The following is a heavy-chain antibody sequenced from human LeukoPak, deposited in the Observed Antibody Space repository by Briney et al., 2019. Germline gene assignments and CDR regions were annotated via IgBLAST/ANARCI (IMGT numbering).Heavy chain of an antibody. CDR1: GVTFSSYA. CDR2: ISGSGGST. D-gene: IGHD5-12*01. V-gene: IGHV3-23*01. J-gene: IGHJ3*02. CDR3: AKDLGGLYSGYYDI. Sequence: PGGSLRLSCAASGVTFSSYAMSWVRQAPGKGLEGVSAISGSGGSTYYADSVKGRFTISRDNSKNTLYLQMNSLRAEDTAVYYCAKDLGGLYSGYYDIWGQGTMVTVSS.